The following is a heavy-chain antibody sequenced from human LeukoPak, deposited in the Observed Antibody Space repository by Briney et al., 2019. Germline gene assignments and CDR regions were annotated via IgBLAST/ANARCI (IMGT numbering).Heavy chain of an antibody. CDR1: GDSVSSNSAA. Sequence: SQTLSLTCAISGDSVSSNSAAWNWIRQSPSRGLEWLGRTYYRSKWYNDYAVSVKSRITINPDTSKNQFSLQLNSVTPENTAVYYCARAGGYSYGLLYYYYGMDVWGRGTTVTVSS. CDR3: ARAGGYSYGLLYYYYGMDV. J-gene: IGHJ6*02. D-gene: IGHD5-18*01. CDR2: TYYRSKWYN. V-gene: IGHV6-1*01.